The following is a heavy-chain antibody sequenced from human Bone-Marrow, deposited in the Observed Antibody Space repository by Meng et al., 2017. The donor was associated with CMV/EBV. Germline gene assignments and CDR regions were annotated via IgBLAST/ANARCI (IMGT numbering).Heavy chain of an antibody. CDR2: IYYSGST. CDR1: GGSISSYY. D-gene: IGHD6-13*01. V-gene: IGHV4-59*01. CDR3: ARDRAAAGRKFGLDV. J-gene: IGHJ6*02. Sequence: GSLRLSCTVSGGSISSYYWSWIRQPPGKGLEWIGYIYYSGSTNYNPSLKSRVTISVDTSKNQFSLKLSSVTAADTAVYYCARDRAAAGRKFGLDVWVQGTTVTVSS.